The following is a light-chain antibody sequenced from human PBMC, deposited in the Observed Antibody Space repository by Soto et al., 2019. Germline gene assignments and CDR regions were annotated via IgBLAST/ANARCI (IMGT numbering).Light chain of an antibody. J-gene: IGKJ4*01. CDR1: QSISSW. CDR2: GAS. V-gene: IGKV1-5*01. CDR3: QEGSTLLT. Sequence: DIQMTQSPPTLSASVGDRVTITCRASQSISSWLAWYQQKPGKAPNLLIYGASSLQSGVPSRFSGSGSGTHFTLTISSLQPEDFATYYCQEGSTLLTFGGGTKVDIK.